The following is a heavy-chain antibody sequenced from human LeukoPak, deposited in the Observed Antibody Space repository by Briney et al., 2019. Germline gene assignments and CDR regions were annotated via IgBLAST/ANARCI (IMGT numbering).Heavy chain of an antibody. CDR2: ISYDGYNR. J-gene: IGHJ4*02. CDR1: GFTFSSYG. CDR3: AKAGQWLTHIDY. Sequence: GGSLRLSCAASGFTFSSYGMHWVRQAPGKGLEWVALISYDGYNRYYADSVKGRFTISRDNSKNTLYLQMNSLGTEDTAVYYCAKAGQWLTHIDYWGQGTLVTVSS. V-gene: IGHV3-30*18. D-gene: IGHD6-19*01.